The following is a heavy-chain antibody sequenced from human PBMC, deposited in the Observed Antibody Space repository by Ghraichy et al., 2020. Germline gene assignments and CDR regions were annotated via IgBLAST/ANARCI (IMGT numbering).Heavy chain of an antibody. J-gene: IGHJ5*02. V-gene: IGHV3-30*03. CDR1: GFIFRSYA. CDR2: ISYDGSHK. Sequence: GGSLRLSCAASGFIFRSYAMHWVRQAPGKGLEWMSIISYDGSHKSYAASVEGRFTISRDNSRNTVYLQMSSLRLEDSAIYHCAREPRISYCTGASCYDRWIDPWGQGTLVTVSS. D-gene: IGHD2-8*02. CDR3: AREPRISYCTGASCYDRWIDP.